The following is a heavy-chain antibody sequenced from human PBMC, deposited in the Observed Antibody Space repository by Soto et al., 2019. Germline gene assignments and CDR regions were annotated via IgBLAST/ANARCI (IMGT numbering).Heavy chain of an antibody. Sequence: SETLSLTCTVSGGSISIGGYYWSWIRQHPGKGLEWIGYIYYSGSTYYNPSLKSRVTISVDTSKNQFSLELSSVTAADTAVYYCARYCSGGSCYSGYFDYWGQGTLVTVSS. CDR2: IYYSGST. J-gene: IGHJ4*02. CDR1: GGSISIGGYY. D-gene: IGHD2-15*01. V-gene: IGHV4-31*03. CDR3: ARYCSGGSCYSGYFDY.